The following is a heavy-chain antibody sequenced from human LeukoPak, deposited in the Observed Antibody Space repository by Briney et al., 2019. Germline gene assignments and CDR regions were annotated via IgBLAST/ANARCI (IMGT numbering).Heavy chain of an antibody. D-gene: IGHD5-12*01. CDR1: GGSISSRSYY. J-gene: IGHJ3*02. V-gene: IGHV4-39*01. Sequence: SETLSLTCIVSGGSISSRSYYWGSIRQPPGEGLEWIGNLFDSGNTHYNPSLRSRLTMSVDTSKNQFSLKLSSVTAADTAVYYCARHTRPGYSGYENAVDIWGQGNMVTVSS. CDR3: ARHTRPGYSGYENAVDI. CDR2: LFDSGNT.